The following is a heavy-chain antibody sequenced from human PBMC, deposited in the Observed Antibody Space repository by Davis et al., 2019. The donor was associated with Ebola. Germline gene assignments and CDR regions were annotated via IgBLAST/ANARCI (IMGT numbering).Heavy chain of an antibody. CDR2: IYNTEST. CDR3: ARGLSSSGLDY. V-gene: IGHV4-61*01. Sequence: PSETLSLTCTVSGDSVSSDRCYWSWIRQSPGKGLEWIGYIYNTESTNYNPSLRSRVAVSVYASKNQLSLKLRSVTAADTAVYYCARGLSSSGLDYWGQGTLVTVSS. CDR1: GDSVSSDRCY. D-gene: IGHD6-19*01. J-gene: IGHJ4*02.